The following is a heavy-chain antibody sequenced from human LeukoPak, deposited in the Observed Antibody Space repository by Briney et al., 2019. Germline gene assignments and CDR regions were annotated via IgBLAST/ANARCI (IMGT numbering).Heavy chain of an antibody. CDR3: AKKGYYDGSGYYMYYFDH. J-gene: IGHJ4*02. D-gene: IGHD3-22*01. CDR1: GFIFSTYA. V-gene: IGHV3-23*01. Sequence: GSLRLSCAASGFIFSTYAMTWVRQAPGKGLEWVSGISGGGGTTYYTDSVEGRFTISRDNSKNTLYLQMNSLKAEDTAVYYCAKKGYYDGSGYYMYYFDHWGQGTLVTVSS. CDR2: ISGGGGTT.